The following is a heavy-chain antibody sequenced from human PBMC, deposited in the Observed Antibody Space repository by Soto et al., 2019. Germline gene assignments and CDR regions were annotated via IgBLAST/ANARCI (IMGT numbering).Heavy chain of an antibody. CDR2: INHSGST. Sequence: SETLSLTCAVYGGSFSGYYWSWIRQPPGKGLEWIGEINHSGSTNYNPSLKSRVTISVDTSKNQFSLKLSSVTAADTAVFYCARHYSSGSRNWFDPWGQGTLVTVSS. D-gene: IGHD6-19*01. V-gene: IGHV4-34*01. J-gene: IGHJ5*02. CDR3: ARHYSSGSRNWFDP. CDR1: GGSFSGYY.